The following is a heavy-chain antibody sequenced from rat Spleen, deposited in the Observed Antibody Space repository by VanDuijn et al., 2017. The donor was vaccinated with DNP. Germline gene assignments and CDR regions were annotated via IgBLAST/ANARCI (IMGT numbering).Heavy chain of an antibody. Sequence: EVQLQESGPGLVKPSQSLSLTCSVTGYSITSSYRWNWIRKFPGNKLEWMGYINSAGSTNYNPSLKSRISITRDTSKNQFFLQVNSVTTEDTATYYCARLRVSTFDYWGQGVMVTVSS. J-gene: IGHJ2*01. CDR1: GYSITSSYR. CDR3: ARLRVSTFDY. D-gene: IGHD1-7*01. V-gene: IGHV3-3*01. CDR2: INSAGST.